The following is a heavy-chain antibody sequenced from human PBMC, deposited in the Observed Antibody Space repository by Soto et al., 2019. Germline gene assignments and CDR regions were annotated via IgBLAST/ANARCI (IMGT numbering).Heavy chain of an antibody. Sequence: EVQLVESGGGLVKPGGSLRLSCAASGFTFSTYSINWVRQAPGKGLEWVSSISSRSTYIYYADSVKGRFTISRDNAKNSLYLQMNSLRVEDTAVYYCAPNGATGKAFEYWGQGTLVTVSS. CDR3: APNGATGKAFEY. CDR2: ISSRSTYI. CDR1: GFTFSTYS. V-gene: IGHV3-21*01. J-gene: IGHJ4*02. D-gene: IGHD1-1*01.